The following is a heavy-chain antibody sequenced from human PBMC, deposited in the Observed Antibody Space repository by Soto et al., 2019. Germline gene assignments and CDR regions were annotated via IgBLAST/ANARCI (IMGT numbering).Heavy chain of an antibody. V-gene: IGHV3-21*01. J-gene: IGHJ4*02. Sequence: GGSLRLSCEASGFSFSRVSMTWVRQVPGKGLEWVASISSGSSDTWYADSVKGRFIISRDNAQNSLFLQMNTLRPEDTAMYYCARVAYWGPGTQVTVSS. CDR1: GFSFSRVS. CDR2: ISSGSSDT. CDR3: ARVAY.